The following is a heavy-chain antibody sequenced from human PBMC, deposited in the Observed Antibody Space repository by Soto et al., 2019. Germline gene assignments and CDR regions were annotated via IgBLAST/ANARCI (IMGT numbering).Heavy chain of an antibody. CDR1: GGSFSGYY. V-gene: IGHV4-34*01. CDR3: ARELGFIAAASNYYGMDV. Sequence: KPSETLSLTCAVYGGSFSGYYWSWIRQPPGKGLEWIGEINHSGSTYYNPSLRGRLNISIDTSKRQFSLRLSSVTAADTALYYCARELGFIAAASNYYGMDVWGQGTTVTVSS. J-gene: IGHJ6*02. D-gene: IGHD6-6*01. CDR2: INHSGST.